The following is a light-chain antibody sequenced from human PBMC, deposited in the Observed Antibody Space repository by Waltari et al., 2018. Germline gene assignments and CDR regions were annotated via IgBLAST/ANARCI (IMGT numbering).Light chain of an antibody. V-gene: IGKV1-9*01. CDR1: QGISSH. CDR2: AAS. CDR3: QHLNSYPLT. J-gene: IGKJ4*01. Sequence: CRARQGISSHLAWFQQRPGKAPKLLIYAASTLQSAVPSRFSGSGSGTDFTLTISSLQPEDVATYYCQHLNSYPLTFGGGTKVEI.